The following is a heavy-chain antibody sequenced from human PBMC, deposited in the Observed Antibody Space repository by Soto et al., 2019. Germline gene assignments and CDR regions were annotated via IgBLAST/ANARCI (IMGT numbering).Heavy chain of an antibody. CDR1: GYTFTGYY. V-gene: IGHV1-2*02. CDR2: INPNSGGT. Sequence: QVQLVQSGAEVKKPGASVKVACKASGYTFTGYYMHWVRQAPGQGLEWMGWINPNSGGTNYAQKFQGRVTMTRDTSISTAYMELSSLRSDDTAVYYCARVSSRSPTLFDYWGQGTLVTVSS. J-gene: IGHJ4*02. CDR3: ARVSSRSPTLFDY.